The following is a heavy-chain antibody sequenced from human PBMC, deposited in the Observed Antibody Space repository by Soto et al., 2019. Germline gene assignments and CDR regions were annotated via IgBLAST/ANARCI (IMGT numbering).Heavy chain of an antibody. V-gene: IGHV3-23*01. CDR1: GFTFSSYA. CDR3: AKGWWASGSYLYFDY. D-gene: IGHD1-26*01. Sequence: GGSLRLSCAASGFTFSSYAMSWVRQAPGEGLEWVSAISASGGSTYYADSVKGRFTISRDNSKNTLYLQMNSLRAEDTAVYYCAKGWWASGSYLYFDYWGQGTLVTVSS. J-gene: IGHJ4*02. CDR2: ISASGGST.